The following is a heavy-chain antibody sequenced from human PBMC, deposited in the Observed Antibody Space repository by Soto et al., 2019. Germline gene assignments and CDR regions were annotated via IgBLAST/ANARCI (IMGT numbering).Heavy chain of an antibody. CDR3: AREVGPYPWNDFDF. V-gene: IGHV6-1*01. CDR2: TYYNSKWFN. Sequence: SQTLSLTCDISGDSVSSNSAAWNWIRQSPSRGLEWLGRTYYNSKWFNDYAFSVRGRIIINADTSKNQFSLHLNSVTPDDTAVYYCAREVGPYPWNDFDFGGQGTLVTVSS. D-gene: IGHD1-1*01. CDR1: GDSVSSNSAA. J-gene: IGHJ4*02.